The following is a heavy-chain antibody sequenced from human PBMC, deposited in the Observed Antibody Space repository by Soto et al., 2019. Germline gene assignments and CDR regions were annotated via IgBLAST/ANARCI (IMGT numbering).Heavy chain of an antibody. CDR2: VYRGDSET. D-gene: IGHD6-13*01. J-gene: IGHJ4*02. CDR3: AAKHMSAGAYDD. CDR1: GLSISNYW. Sequence: DVLLVQSGAEVKKSGESLKISCKGFGLSISNYWIAWVRQMPGKGLEWMATVYRGDSETRYSPSFQGQVTISADKSINTAYLQWSSLRASDTAMYYCAAKHMSAGAYDDWGQGTLVTVSS. V-gene: IGHV5-51*01.